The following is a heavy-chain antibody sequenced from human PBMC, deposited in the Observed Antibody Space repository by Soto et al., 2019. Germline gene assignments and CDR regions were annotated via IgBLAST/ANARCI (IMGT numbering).Heavy chain of an antibody. V-gene: IGHV4-31*03. D-gene: IGHD6-13*01. CDR2: IYYSGST. J-gene: IGHJ4*02. Sequence: PSATLSLACTVSGGSISSGGYYWSWIRQHPGKGLEWIGYIYYSGSTYYNPSLKSRVTISVDTSKNQFSLKLSSVTAADTAVYYCARALYSSSWYGYWGQGTLVTVSS. CDR1: GGSISSGGYY. CDR3: ARALYSSSWYGY.